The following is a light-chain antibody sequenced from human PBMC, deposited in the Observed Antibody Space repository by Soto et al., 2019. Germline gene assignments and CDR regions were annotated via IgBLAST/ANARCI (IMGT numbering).Light chain of an antibody. V-gene: IGKV3-11*01. CDR1: QSVSRY. Sequence: ETVLTQSPATLSLSPGERATLSCRASQSVSRYLAWYQQKPGQAPRLLIYDASNRATGIPARFSGSGSGTDFTLTIRSLEPEDFAVYYCQQRRNWPPITVGQGTRLEIK. J-gene: IGKJ5*01. CDR2: DAS. CDR3: QQRRNWPPIT.